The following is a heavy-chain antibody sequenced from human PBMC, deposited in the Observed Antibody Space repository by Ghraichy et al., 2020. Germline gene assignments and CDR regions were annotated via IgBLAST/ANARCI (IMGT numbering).Heavy chain of an antibody. D-gene: IGHD5-24*01. J-gene: IGHJ4*02. Sequence: ASVKVSCKASGYTFTSYDINWVRQATGQGLEWMGWMNPNSGNTGYAQKFQGRVTMTRNTSISTAYMELSSLRSEDTAVYYCARGAEMATTPRADYWGQGTLVTVSS. CDR2: MNPNSGNT. V-gene: IGHV1-8*01. CDR3: ARGAEMATTPRADY. CDR1: GYTFTSYD.